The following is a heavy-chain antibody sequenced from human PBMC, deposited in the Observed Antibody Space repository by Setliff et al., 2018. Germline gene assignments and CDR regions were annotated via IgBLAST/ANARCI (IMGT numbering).Heavy chain of an antibody. Sequence: SETLSLTCTVSGGSINTYPYYWGWIRQPPGKGLEWIGNIYHTGITYYNPSLKSRVTISVDTSKNQFSLSLTSVTAEDTAVYYCARMSGFQYIDVWDKGTTVTVSS. CDR3: ARMSGFQYIDV. D-gene: IGHD3-3*01. CDR2: IYHTGIT. V-gene: IGHV4-39*07. CDR1: GGSINTYPYY. J-gene: IGHJ6*03.